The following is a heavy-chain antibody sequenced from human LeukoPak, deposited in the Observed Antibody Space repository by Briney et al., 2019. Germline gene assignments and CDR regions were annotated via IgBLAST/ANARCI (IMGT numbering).Heavy chain of an antibody. CDR2: ANHSVST. CDR3: ASGRARYSYVWGDY. V-gene: IGHV4-34*01. CDR1: GGSFSDYY. Sequence: SETLSLTCAVYGGSFSDYYWNWIRQPPGKGLEWIGEANHSVSTNYNPSLKSRVTISVDTSKNQFSLNLSSVTAADTAVYSCASGRARYSYVWGDYWGQGTLVTVSS. D-gene: IGHD5-18*01. J-gene: IGHJ4*02.